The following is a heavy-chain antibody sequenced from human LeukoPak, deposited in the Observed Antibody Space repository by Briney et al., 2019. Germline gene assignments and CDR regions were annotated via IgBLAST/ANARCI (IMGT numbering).Heavy chain of an antibody. CDR2: IYYGGST. CDR3: ARDSSISHSSGYYYDYFDY. D-gene: IGHD3-22*01. V-gene: IGHV4-59*01. CDR1: GGSISSYY. J-gene: IGHJ4*02. Sequence: SETLSLTCTVSGGSISSYYWSWIRQPPGKGLEWIGYIYYGGSTNYNPSLKSRVTISVDTSKNQFSLKLSSVTAADTAVYYCARDSSISHSSGYYYDYFDYWGQGTLVTVSS.